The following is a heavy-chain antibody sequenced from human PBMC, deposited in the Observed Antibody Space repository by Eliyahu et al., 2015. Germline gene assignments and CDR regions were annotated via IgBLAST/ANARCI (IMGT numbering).Heavy chain of an antibody. V-gene: IGHV1-69*04. D-gene: IGHD5-18*01. CDR3: ARAPTAMAPTTSHGMDV. Sequence: QVQLVQSGAEVKKPGSSVKVSXKASGGTFSSXAISWVRQAPGQGLEWMGRIIPILGIANYAQKFQGRVTITADKSTSTAYMELSSLRSEDTAVYYCARAPTAMAPTTSHGMDVWGQGTTVTVSS. CDR1: GGTFSSXA. J-gene: IGHJ6*02. CDR2: IIPILGIA.